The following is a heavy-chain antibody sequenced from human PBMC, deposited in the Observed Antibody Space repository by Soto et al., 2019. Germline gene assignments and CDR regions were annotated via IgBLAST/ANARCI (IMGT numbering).Heavy chain of an antibody. CDR3: AKSITIFFYYYGMDV. V-gene: IGHV3-30*18. CDR1: GFTFSSYG. CDR2: ISYDGSNK. Sequence: QVQLVESGGGVVQPGRSLRLSCAASGFTFSSYGMHWVRQAPGKGLEWVAVISYDGSNKYYADSVKGRFTISRDNSKNTLYLQMDSLRAEETAVYFCAKSITIFFYYYGMDVWGQVTTVTVSS. D-gene: IGHD3-3*01. J-gene: IGHJ6*02.